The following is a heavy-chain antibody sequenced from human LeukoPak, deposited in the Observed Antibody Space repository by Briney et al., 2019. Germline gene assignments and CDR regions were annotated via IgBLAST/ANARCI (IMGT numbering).Heavy chain of an antibody. CDR1: GGSFSGYY. Sequence: SETLSLTCAVYGGSFSGYYWSWIRQPPGKGLEWIGEINHSGSTNYNPSLKSRVTISVDTSKNQFSLKLSSVTAADTAVYYCARDRLTLVGAFDIWGQGTMVTVSS. J-gene: IGHJ3*02. V-gene: IGHV4-34*09. CDR3: ARDRLTLVGAFDI. CDR2: INHSGST. D-gene: IGHD5-12*01.